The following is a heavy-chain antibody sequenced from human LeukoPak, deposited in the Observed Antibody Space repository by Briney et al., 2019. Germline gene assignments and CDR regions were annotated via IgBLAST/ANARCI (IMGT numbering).Heavy chain of an antibody. CDR3: AKDGYTEWLGLYYFDY. J-gene: IGHJ4*02. V-gene: IGHV3-23*01. CDR1: GFTFSSYG. Sequence: GGSLRLSCAASGFTFSSYGMSWVRQAPGKGLEWVSGISGSGGRTYYADFVKGRFTISRDNSKNTLFLQMNSLRAEDTAVYYCAKDGYTEWLGLYYFDYWGQGTLVTVSS. CDR2: ISGSGGRT. D-gene: IGHD6-19*01.